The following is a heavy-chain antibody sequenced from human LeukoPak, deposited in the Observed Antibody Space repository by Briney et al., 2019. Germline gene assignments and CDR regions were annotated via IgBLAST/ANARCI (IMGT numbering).Heavy chain of an antibody. J-gene: IGHJ5*02. D-gene: IGHD2-2*03. CDR3: ARVLVDIVVVPAAPLQFDP. CDR1: GFTFSSYA. Sequence: GGSLRLSCAASGFTFSSYAMHWVRQAPGKGLEWVAVISYDGSNKYYADSVKGRFTISRDNSKNTLYLQMNSLRAEDTAVYYCARVLVDIVVVPAAPLQFDPWGQGTLVTVSS. CDR2: ISYDGSNK. V-gene: IGHV3-30-3*01.